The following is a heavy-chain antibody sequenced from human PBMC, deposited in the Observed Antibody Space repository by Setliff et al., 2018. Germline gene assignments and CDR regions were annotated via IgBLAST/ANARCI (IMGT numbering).Heavy chain of an antibody. V-gene: IGHV1-69*13. J-gene: IGHJ4*02. CDR3: ARHSGRYYVPGTFDS. CDR2: XXXXXXXX. D-gene: IGHD1-26*01. Sequence: SVKVSCKASGGSFSSYAIIWVRQAPGQGXXXXXXXXXXXXXXXXXXXXXXXLRXTXXESTSTAYMELSSLRSDDTAIYFCARHSGRYYVPGTFDSWGQGTLVTVSS. CDR1: GGSFSSYA.